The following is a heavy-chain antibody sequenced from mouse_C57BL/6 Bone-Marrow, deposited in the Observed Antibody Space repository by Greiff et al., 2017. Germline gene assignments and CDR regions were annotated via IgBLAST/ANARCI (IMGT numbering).Heavy chain of an antibody. J-gene: IGHJ4*01. Sequence: QVQLQQSGPGLVQPSQSLSITCTVSGFSLTSYGVHWVRQSPGKGLEWLGVIWSGGSTDYNAAFISRLSISKDNSKSQVFFKMNSLQADDTAIYYCASHYAMDYWGQGTSVTVSS. CDR1: GFSLTSYG. CDR2: IWSGGST. V-gene: IGHV2-2*01. CDR3: ASHYAMDY.